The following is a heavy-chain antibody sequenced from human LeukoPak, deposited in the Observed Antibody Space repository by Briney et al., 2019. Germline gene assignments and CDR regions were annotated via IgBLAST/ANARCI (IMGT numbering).Heavy chain of an antibody. CDR3: ARETVAHYYMDV. V-gene: IGHV1-46*01. Sequence: ASVKVSCKASGYTFTSYYMHWVRQAPGQGLEWMGIINPSGGSTSYAQKFQGRVTMTRDMSTSTVYMELSSLRSDDTAVYYCARETVAHYYMDVWGKGTTVTISS. CDR1: GYTFTSYY. D-gene: IGHD4-23*01. CDR2: INPSGGST. J-gene: IGHJ6*03.